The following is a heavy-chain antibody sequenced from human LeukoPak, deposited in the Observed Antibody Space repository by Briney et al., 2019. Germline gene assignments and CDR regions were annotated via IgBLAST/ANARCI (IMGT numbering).Heavy chain of an antibody. Sequence: GGSLRLSCAASGYTLSSYWMSWVRQAPGKGLEWVAIIKQDGSEAYYVDSVKGRFTVSRDNAKNSLYLQMNSLRAEDTAVYYCARDTSSIVGPRIDYWGQGTLVTVSS. J-gene: IGHJ4*02. D-gene: IGHD1-26*01. CDR1: GYTLSSYW. V-gene: IGHV3-7*01. CDR3: ARDTSSIVGPRIDY. CDR2: IKQDGSEA.